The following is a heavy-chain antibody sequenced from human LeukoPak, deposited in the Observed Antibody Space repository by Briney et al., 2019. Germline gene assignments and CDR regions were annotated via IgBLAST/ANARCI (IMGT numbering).Heavy chain of an antibody. Sequence: GGSLRLSCAASGFTFDDYAMHWVRQAPGKGLEWVSLICGDGGSTYYADSVKGRFTISRDNSKNSLYLQMNSLRTEGPALYYCAKDIGGGVDYWGQGTMVTV. CDR3: AKDIGGGVDY. D-gene: IGHD3-10*01. J-gene: IGHJ4*02. CDR1: GFTFDDYA. CDR2: ICGDGGST. V-gene: IGHV3-43*02.